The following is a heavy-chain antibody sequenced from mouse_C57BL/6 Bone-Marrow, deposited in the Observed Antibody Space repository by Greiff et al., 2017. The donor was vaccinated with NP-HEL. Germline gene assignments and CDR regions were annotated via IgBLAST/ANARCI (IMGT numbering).Heavy chain of an antibody. D-gene: IGHD6-1*01. Sequence: QVQLQQPGAELVMPGASVKLSCKASGYTFTSYWMHWVKQRPGQGLEWIGEIDPSDSYTNYNQKFKGKSTLTVDKSSSTAYMQLSSLTSEDSAVYYCARYRDSPWDYWGQGTSVTVSS. J-gene: IGHJ4*01. CDR3: ARYRDSPWDY. CDR1: GYTFTSYW. CDR2: IDPSDSYT. V-gene: IGHV1-69*01.